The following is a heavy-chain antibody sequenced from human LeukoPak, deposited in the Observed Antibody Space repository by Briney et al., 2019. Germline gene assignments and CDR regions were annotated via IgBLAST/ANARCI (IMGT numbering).Heavy chain of an antibody. J-gene: IGHJ2*01. CDR3: ARVIFGVVSSWYFDL. CDR2: IYTSGST. Sequence: SETLSLTCTVSGGSISSYYWSWIRQPAGKGLEWIGRIYTSGSTNYNPSLKSRVTMSVDTSKNQFSLKLSSLTAADTAVYYCARVIFGVVSSWYFDLWGRGTLVTVSS. D-gene: IGHD3-3*01. CDR1: GGSISSYY. V-gene: IGHV4-4*07.